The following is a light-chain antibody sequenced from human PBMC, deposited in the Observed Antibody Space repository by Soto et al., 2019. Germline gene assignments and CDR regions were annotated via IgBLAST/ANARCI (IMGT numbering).Light chain of an antibody. J-gene: IGLJ3*02. Sequence: QSALTQPASVSGSPGQSITISCTGTSSDVGSYNYVSWYQQHPGKAPKLMIYEVSNRPSGVSNRFSGSKSGNTASLTISGLRAEDEANFYCCSYTSSSTVFGGGTKLTVL. CDR3: CSYTSSSTV. CDR1: SSDVGSYNY. CDR2: EVS. V-gene: IGLV2-14*01.